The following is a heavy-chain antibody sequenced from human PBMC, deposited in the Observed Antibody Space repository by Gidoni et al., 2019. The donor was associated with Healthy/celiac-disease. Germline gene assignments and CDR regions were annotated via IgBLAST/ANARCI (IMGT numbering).Heavy chain of an antibody. J-gene: IGHJ5*02. V-gene: IGHV3-49*05. CDR2: SRSKAYGGTT. D-gene: IGHD3-10*01. CDR3: TRDLGWGLWFGELSGSVWFDP. Sequence: EVQLVESGGGLVKPGRSLRLSCTAPQSTFGAHALSWFRPAPGQGLEWVGLSRSKAYGGTTEYAASVKGRFTISRDDSKSIAYLQMNRLKTEDTAVYYCTRDLGWGLWFGELSGSVWFDPWGQGTLVTVSS. CDR1: QSTFGAHA.